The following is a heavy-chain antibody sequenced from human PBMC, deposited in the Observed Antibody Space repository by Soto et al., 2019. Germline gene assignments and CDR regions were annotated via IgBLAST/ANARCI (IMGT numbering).Heavy chain of an antibody. CDR3: GTDQWGGAFDI. CDR2: IREDGNEI. Sequence: GVLRLSCVASGFTLGNYWMAWVRQTPGKGLEFVANIREDGNEINYVDPVKGRFTISRDNAKNSLFLQMNSLRDEDTAVYYCGTDQWGGAFDIGGQGTMVTVSS. V-gene: IGHV3-7*01. CDR1: GFTLGNYW. J-gene: IGHJ3*02. D-gene: IGHD3-10*01.